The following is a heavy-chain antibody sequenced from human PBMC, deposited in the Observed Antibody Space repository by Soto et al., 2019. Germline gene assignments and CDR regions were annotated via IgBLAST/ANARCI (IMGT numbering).Heavy chain of an antibody. V-gene: IGHV3-33*01. CDR1: GFTFSSYG. Sequence: LRLSCAASGFTFSSYGMHWVRQAPGKGLEWVAVIWYDGSNKYYADSVKGRFTISRDNSKNTLYLQMNSLRAEDTAVYYCARDGGYSYGYADYWGQGTLVTVSS. D-gene: IGHD5-18*01. CDR3: ARDGGYSYGYADY. J-gene: IGHJ4*02. CDR2: IWYDGSNK.